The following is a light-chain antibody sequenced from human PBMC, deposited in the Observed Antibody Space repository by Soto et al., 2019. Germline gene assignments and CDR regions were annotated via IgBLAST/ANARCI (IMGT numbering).Light chain of an antibody. CDR1: QSVNNF. V-gene: IGKV3-11*01. J-gene: IGKJ4*01. CDR3: QQRSNWPLT. Sequence: EIVLTQSPATLSLSPGERATLSCRASQSVNNFLAWYQQKPGQAPRLLIYDTSNRATGVPARFSGSGSGTDFTLTISTLEPEDFAVYYCQQRSNWPLTFGGGTKVDIK. CDR2: DTS.